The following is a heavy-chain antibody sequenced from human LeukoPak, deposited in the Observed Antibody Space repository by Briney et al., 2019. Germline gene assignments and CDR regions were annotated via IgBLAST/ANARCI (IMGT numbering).Heavy chain of an antibody. CDR1: GFTFSSYS. D-gene: IGHD2-15*01. CDR2: INSASNFI. V-gene: IGHV3-21*01. CDR3: TRAPIECRGGSCYPYNFDY. J-gene: IGHJ4*02. Sequence: PGGSLRLSCAASGFTFSSYSLNWVRQAPGKSLEWVSSINSASNFIYYADSVKGRFTISRDNAKNALYLQMNSLRAEDTAVYYCTRAPIECRGGSCYPYNFDYWGQGTLVIVSS.